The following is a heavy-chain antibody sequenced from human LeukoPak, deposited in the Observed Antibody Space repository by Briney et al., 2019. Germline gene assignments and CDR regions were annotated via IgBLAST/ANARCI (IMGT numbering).Heavy chain of an antibody. CDR3: ARETDGFDI. J-gene: IGHJ3*02. V-gene: IGHV3-74*01. CDR1: GVTLSNHW. CDR2: SYIDGTTA. Sequence: GGSLRLSCAASGVTLSNHWMHWVRRAPGKGLVWVSHSYIDGTTANYADSVKGRFTISRDNAKNTLYLQMNGLRPEDTAVYYCARETDGFDIWGQGTMVTVSS.